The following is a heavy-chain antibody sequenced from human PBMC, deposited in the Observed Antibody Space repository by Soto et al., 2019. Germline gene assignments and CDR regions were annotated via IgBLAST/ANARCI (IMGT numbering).Heavy chain of an antibody. CDR3: AKAPYSISAAGWFDP. CDR2: ISWNGGSI. V-gene: IGHV3-9*01. CDR1: GFTFDDYA. D-gene: IGHD5-18*01. Sequence: GGSLRLSCAASGFTFDDYAMHWVRQAPGKGLEWVSGISWNGGSIGYADSVKGRFTISRDNAKNSLYLHLNSLRAEDTALYYCAKAPYSISAAGWFDPWGQGTLVTVSS. J-gene: IGHJ5*02.